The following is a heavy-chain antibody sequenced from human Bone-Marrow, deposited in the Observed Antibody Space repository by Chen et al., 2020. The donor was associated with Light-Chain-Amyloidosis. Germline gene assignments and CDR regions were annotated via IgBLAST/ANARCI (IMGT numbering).Heavy chain of an antibody. J-gene: IGHJ4*02. CDR2: VYHTGDA. D-gene: IGHD3-10*01. CDR3: ARAPPYDSGTSGLDY. Sequence: QLQLQESGPGLVQPSETLSLTCVVSGHLSTDGYYWGWIRQPPGKGLEWIGNVYHTGDAHYNASLESRVTISVDTSKNQFSLKLTSVTAEDTAVYYCARAPPYDSGTSGLDYWGQGTLVIVSS. CDR1: GHLSTDGYY. V-gene: IGHV4-38-2*01.